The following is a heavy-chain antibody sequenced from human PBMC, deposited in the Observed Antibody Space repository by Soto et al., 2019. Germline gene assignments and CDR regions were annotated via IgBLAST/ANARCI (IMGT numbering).Heavy chain of an antibody. CDR2: IYHSGST. CDR3: ARLKSGIVGAAYYFDY. D-gene: IGHD1-26*01. V-gene: IGHV4-38-2*01. CDR1: GYSISSGYY. J-gene: IGHJ4*02. Sequence: SETLSLTCAVSGYSISSGYYWGWIRQPPGKGLEWIGSIYHSGSTYYNPSLKSRVTISVDTSKNQFSLKLSSVTAADTAVYYCARLKSGIVGAAYYFDYWGQGTLVTVSS.